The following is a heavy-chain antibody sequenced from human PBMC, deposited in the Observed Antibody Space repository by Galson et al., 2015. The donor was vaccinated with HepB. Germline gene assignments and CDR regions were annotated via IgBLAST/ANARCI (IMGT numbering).Heavy chain of an antibody. J-gene: IGHJ6*02. D-gene: IGHD3-3*01. CDR1: GDTLTKLS. V-gene: IGHV1-24*01. Sequence: SVKVSCKVSGDTLTKLSIYWVRQAPGKGLQWMARFDPEDGEIYAQKFQGRVTMTEDTPTDTAYMELSSLRSEDTAVYYCATVAHSTIFGVVTDPVPSPDYGMDVWGQGTTVTVS. CDR2: FDPEDGEI. CDR3: ATVAHSTIFGVVTDPVPSPDYGMDV.